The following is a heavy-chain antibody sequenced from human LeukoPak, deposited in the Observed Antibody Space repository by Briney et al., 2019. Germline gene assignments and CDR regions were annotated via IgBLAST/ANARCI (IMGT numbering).Heavy chain of an antibody. J-gene: IGHJ4*02. CDR1: GFTFSSYE. V-gene: IGHV3-48*03. D-gene: IGHD3-10*01. Sequence: GGSLRLSCAASGFTFSSYEMNWVRQAPGKGLEWVSYISSSGSTIYYADSVRGRFTISRDDSKNTLYLQMNRLKTEDTAVYYCAKDRAFQAAGVTDYWGQGTLVTVSS. CDR3: AKDRAFQAAGVTDY. CDR2: ISSSGSTI.